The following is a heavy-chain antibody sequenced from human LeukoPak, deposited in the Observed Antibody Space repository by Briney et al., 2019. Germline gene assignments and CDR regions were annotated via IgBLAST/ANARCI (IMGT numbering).Heavy chain of an antibody. Sequence: ASVKVSCKASGYTFTSYGISWVRQAPGQGLEWMGWISAYNGNTNYAQKLLGRVTMTTDTSTSTAYMELRSLGSDDTAVYYCARSGSYYVHRPNAFDIWGQGTMVTVSS. D-gene: IGHD1-26*01. CDR1: GYTFTSYG. J-gene: IGHJ3*02. CDR3: ARSGSYYVHRPNAFDI. V-gene: IGHV1-18*01. CDR2: ISAYNGNT.